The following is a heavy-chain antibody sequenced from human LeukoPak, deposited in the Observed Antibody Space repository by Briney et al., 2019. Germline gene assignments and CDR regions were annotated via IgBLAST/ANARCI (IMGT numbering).Heavy chain of an antibody. D-gene: IGHD5-18*01. V-gene: IGHV3-23*01. CDR3: AKGGHSYGYSDY. J-gene: IGHJ4*02. CDR2: ISGSGGST. CDR1: GFTFSSYA. Sequence: PGGSLRLSCAASGFTFSSYAMSWVRQTPGKGLEWVSAISGSGGSTYYADSVKGRFTISRDNSKNTLYLQMNSLRAEDTAVYYCAKGGHSYGYSDYWGQGTLVTVSS.